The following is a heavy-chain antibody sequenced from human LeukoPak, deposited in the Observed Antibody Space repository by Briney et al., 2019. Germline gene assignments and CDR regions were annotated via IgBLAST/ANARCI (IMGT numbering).Heavy chain of an antibody. J-gene: IGHJ6*02. CDR1: GGTFSSYA. D-gene: IGHD6-13*01. CDR2: IIPIFGTA. V-gene: IGHV1-69*13. CDR3: ASWTAGTDYYYYGMDV. Sequence: ASVKVSCKASGGTFSSYAISWVRQAPGQGLEWMGGIIPIFGTANYAQKFQGRVTITADESTSTAYMELSSLRSEDTAVYYCASWTAGTDYYYYGMDVWGQGTTVTASS.